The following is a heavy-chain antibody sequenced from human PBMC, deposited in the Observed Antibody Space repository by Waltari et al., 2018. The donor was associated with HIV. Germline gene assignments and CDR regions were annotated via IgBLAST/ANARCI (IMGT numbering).Heavy chain of an antibody. D-gene: IGHD5-12*01. CDR3: ARASPDIVATIKHYGMDV. CDR2: INRDGSST. J-gene: IGHJ6*02. Sequence: EVQLVESGGGLVQPGGSLRLSCAASGFTFSSYWMHWVRQAPGQGLVWVSRINRDGSSTSYADSVKGRFTISRDNAKNTLYLQMNSLRAEDTAVYYCARASPDIVATIKHYGMDVWGQGTTVTVSS. V-gene: IGHV3-74*01. CDR1: GFTFSSYW.